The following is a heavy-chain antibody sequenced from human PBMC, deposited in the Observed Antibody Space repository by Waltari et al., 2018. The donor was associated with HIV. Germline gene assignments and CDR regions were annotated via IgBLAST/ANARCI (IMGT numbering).Heavy chain of an antibody. CDR1: GDILSTPG. CDR3: ARVLNPHFYYGNSDYRHYFDY. CDR2: GIPVFVTA. D-gene: IGHD3-10*01. J-gene: IGHJ4*02. V-gene: IGHV1-69*01. Sequence: QVQLVQSGAEVKKPGSSVKVSCKASGDILSTPGLSWVRQVPGQGLEWMGGGIPVFVTANDAEEVQGRATFTADESTGTGYMGLSGLRPEDTAIYYCARVLNPHFYYGNSDYRHYFDYWGQGTLVTVSS.